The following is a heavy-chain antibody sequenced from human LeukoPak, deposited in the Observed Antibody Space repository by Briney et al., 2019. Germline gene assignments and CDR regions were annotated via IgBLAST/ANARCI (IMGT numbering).Heavy chain of an antibody. D-gene: IGHD6-13*01. CDR2: ISSSSSYI. Sequence: GGSLSLSCAASGFTFSSYSMNWVRQAPGKGLEWVSSISSSSSYIYYADSVKGRFTISRDNAKNSLYLQMNSLRAEDTAVYYCARARIAAAGTRYWGQGTLVTVSS. CDR1: GFTFSSYS. J-gene: IGHJ4*02. CDR3: ARARIAAAGTRY. V-gene: IGHV3-21*01.